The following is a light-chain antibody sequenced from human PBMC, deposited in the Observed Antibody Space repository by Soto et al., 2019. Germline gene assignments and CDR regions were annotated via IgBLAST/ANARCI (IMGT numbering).Light chain of an antibody. Sequence: DIQMTQSPSTLSASVGDRVTIPCRASQSISSWLAWYQQKPGKAPKLLIYKASSLESGVPSRFSGSGSGTAFTLTISSLQPDDFATYYCQQYNSYSCTFGQGTKVEIK. V-gene: IGKV1-5*03. CDR1: QSISSW. CDR3: QQYNSYSCT. J-gene: IGKJ1*01. CDR2: KAS.